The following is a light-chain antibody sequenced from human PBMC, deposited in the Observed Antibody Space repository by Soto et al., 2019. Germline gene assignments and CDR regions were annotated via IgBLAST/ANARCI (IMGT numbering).Light chain of an antibody. Sequence: EIVMTQSPATLSVSPGERATLSCRASHSISDTLAWYQQKPGQAPRLLIFGSSTRAPGIPTRFSASGSETEFTLTITTLQSEDFAVYCCQQYNSWPRTFGQGTKVEFK. CDR1: HSISDT. V-gene: IGKV3-15*01. J-gene: IGKJ1*01. CDR3: QQYNSWPRT. CDR2: GSS.